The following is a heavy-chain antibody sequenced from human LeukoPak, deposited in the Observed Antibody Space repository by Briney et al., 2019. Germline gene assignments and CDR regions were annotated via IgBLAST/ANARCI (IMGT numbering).Heavy chain of an antibody. CDR3: ARSYAPWIQLNFDY. CDR2: IIPILGIA. V-gene: IGHV1-69*04. Sequence: GSSVKVSCKASGGTFSSYAISWVRQAPGQRLEWMGRIIPILGIANYAQKFQGRVTITADKSTSTAYMELSSLRSEDTAVYYCARSYAPWIQLNFDYWGQGTLVTVSS. J-gene: IGHJ4*02. D-gene: IGHD5-18*01. CDR1: GGTFSSYA.